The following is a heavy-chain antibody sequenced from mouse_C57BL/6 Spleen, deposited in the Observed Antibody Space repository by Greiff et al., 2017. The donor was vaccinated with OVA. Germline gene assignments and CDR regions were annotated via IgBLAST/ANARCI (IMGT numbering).Heavy chain of an antibody. V-gene: IGHV1-82*01. CDR3: ARHGYLDY. CDR2: IYPGDGDT. J-gene: IGHJ2*01. CDR1: GYAFSSSW. Sequence: QVQLQQSGPELVKPGASVKISCKASGYAFSSSWMNWVKQRPGKGLEWIGRIYPGDGDTNYNGKFKGKATLTADKSSSTAYMQLSSLTSEDSAVYFCARHGYLDYWGQGTTLTVSS. D-gene: IGHD1-1*02.